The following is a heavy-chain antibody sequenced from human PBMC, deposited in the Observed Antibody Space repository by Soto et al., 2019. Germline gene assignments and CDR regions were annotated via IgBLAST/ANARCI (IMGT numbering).Heavy chain of an antibody. V-gene: IGHV1-3*01. D-gene: IGHD3-3*01. Sequence: SCAASGFTFSSYAMHWVRQAPGQRLEWMGWINVANGNTKYSQKFQGRVTITRDTSATTAYMELSSLTSEDTAVYYCARGNLWSGYTYYFDYWGHGTLVTVSS. CDR1: GFTFSSYA. CDR2: INVANGNT. CDR3: ARGNLWSGYTYYFDY. J-gene: IGHJ4*01.